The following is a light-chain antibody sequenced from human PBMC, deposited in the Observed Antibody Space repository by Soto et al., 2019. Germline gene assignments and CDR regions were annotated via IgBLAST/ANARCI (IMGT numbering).Light chain of an antibody. J-gene: IGKJ1*01. CDR2: WAS. CDR3: QHYYSSWT. CDR1: QNNKNY. Sequence: DIVMTQSPDSLAVSLGERATINCKSSQNNKNYLAWYQQKAGQPPKLIIDWASTRASGVPDRFSGSGSETDFTLTISSLQAEDVAVYYCQHYYSSWTFGQGTKVEIK. V-gene: IGKV4-1*01.